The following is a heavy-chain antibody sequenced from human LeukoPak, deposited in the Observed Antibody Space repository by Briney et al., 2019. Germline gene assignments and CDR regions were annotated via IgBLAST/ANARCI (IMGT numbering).Heavy chain of an antibody. CDR2: IIPIFGTA. V-gene: IGHV1-69*06. CDR1: GGTFSSYA. J-gene: IGHJ4*02. D-gene: IGHD3-22*01. CDR3: ARDRWDYYDSSGLSFDY. Sequence: SVKVSCKASGGTFSSYAISWVRQAPGQGLEWMGGIIPIFGTANYAQKFQGRVTTTADKSTSTAYMDLSSLRSEDTAVYYCARDRWDYYDSSGLSFDYWGQGTLVTVSS.